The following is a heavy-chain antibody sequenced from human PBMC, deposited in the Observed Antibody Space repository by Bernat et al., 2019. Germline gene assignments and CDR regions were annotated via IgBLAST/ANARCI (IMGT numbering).Heavy chain of an antibody. CDR3: ARELGYCSGGSCSGGRIIKNYFDY. D-gene: IGHD2-15*01. CDR1: GYTFTGYY. J-gene: IGHJ4*02. CDR2: INPNSGGT. Sequence: QVQLVQSGAEVKKPGASVKVSCKASGYTFTGYYMHWVRQAPGQGLEWMGWINPNSGGTNYAQKVQGRVTMTRETSISTAYMELSRLRSDDTAVYYCARELGYCSGGSCSGGRIIKNYFDYWGQGTLVTVSS. V-gene: IGHV1-2*02.